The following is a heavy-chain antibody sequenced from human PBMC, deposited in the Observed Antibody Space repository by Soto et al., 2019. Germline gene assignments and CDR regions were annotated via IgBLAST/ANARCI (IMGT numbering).Heavy chain of an antibody. CDR1: GFAFRSYH. V-gene: IGHV3-21*01. D-gene: IGHD2-15*01. CDR2: ISSGSSNI. CDR3: ASATVVAATFDF. Sequence: EVQLVESGGGLVKPGGSLTLSCAASGFAFRSYHMNWVRQAPGKGLEWVASISSGSSNIYYADSVKSRFTISRDNAKNSLFLQMYSLRAEDSAVYDCASATVVAATFDFWGQGTLVTVSS. J-gene: IGHJ4*02.